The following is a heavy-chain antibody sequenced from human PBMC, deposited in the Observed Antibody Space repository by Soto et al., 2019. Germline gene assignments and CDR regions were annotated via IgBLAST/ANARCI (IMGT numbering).Heavy chain of an antibody. Sequence: QVQLVQSGAEVKKPGASVKVSCKASGYTFTSYYMHWVRQAPGQGLEWMGIINPSGGSTSYAQKFPHRVTMTTDTSTSTVYMELSSLRSEDTAVYYCARDDVVGDYYYYYMDVWGKGTTVTVSS. CDR1: GYTFTSYY. CDR2: INPSGGST. J-gene: IGHJ6*03. D-gene: IGHD2-2*01. V-gene: IGHV1-46*03. CDR3: ARDDVVGDYYYYYMDV.